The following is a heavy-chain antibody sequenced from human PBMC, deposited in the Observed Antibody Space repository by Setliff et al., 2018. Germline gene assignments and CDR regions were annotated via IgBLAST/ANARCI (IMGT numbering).Heavy chain of an antibody. D-gene: IGHD2-21*02. V-gene: IGHV1-3*04. CDR3: ATTLEGCGDDGWTIKH. Sequence: GASVKVSCKASGYTFNIYPMHWVRQAPGQRPEWMGWINTGSGVARYPHNFQGRVTFTRDTSATTAYMDLSSLMSEDTAVYYCATTLEGCGDDGWTIKHWGQGTLVTVSS. J-gene: IGHJ1*01. CDR1: GYTFNIYP. CDR2: INTGSGVA.